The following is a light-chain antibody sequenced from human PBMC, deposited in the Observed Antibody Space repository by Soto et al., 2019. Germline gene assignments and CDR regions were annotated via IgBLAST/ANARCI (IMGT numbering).Light chain of an antibody. CDR2: EVY. V-gene: IGLV2-8*01. CDR1: SSDVGGYNY. CDR3: SSYAASDSFVV. J-gene: IGLJ2*01. Sequence: QSVLTQPPSASGSPGQSVTISCTGTSSDVGGYNYVSWYQHHPDKAPKLIIYEVYKRPSGVPVRFSGSKSGNTASLTVSGLQAEDEAEYYCSSYAASDSFVVFGGGTKLTVL.